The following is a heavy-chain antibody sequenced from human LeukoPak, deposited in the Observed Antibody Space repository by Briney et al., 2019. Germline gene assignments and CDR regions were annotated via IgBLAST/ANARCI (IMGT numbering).Heavy chain of an antibody. CDR3: ARDREVGATGYYFDY. Sequence: GSLRLSCAASGFTFSSYGMGWIRQPPGKGLEWIGGIYYSGSTYYNPSLKSRVTISLDTSKNHFSLRLSSVTAADTAVYYCARDREVGATGYYFDYWGQGTLVTVSS. CDR1: GFTFSSYG. V-gene: IGHV4-38-2*02. J-gene: IGHJ4*02. CDR2: IYYSGST. D-gene: IGHD1-26*01.